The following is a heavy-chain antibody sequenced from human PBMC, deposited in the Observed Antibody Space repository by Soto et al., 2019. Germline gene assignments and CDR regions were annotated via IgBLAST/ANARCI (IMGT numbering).Heavy chain of an antibody. D-gene: IGHD6-13*01. CDR2: ITASASGT. V-gene: IGHV3-23*01. CDR1: GFTFSNYG. CDR3: AKDTVPYSSPRGLDV. Sequence: GGSLRLSCAASGFTFSNYGMSWVRQAPGKGPEWVSGITASASGTYYADSVKGRFTISRDNSKNRLYLQMNSLRVEDTAVYYCAKDTVPYSSPRGLDVWGQGPTVTVSS. J-gene: IGHJ6*02.